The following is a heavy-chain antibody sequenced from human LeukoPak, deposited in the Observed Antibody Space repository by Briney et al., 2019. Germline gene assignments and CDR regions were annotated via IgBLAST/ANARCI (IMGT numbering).Heavy chain of an antibody. D-gene: IGHD6-13*01. V-gene: IGHV3-53*01. CDR2: IYSGGSP. CDR3: ARSGIAAAGTPDAFDI. Sequence: GGSLRLSCAASGFTVSSNYMSWVRQAPGKGLEWVSVIYSGGSPYYADSVKGRFTISRDNSKNTLYLQMNSLRAEDTPVYYCARSGIAAAGTPDAFDIWGQGTMVTVSS. J-gene: IGHJ3*02. CDR1: GFTVSSNY.